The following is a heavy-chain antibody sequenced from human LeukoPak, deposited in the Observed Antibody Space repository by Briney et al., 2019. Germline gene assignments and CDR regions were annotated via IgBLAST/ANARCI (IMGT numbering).Heavy chain of an antibody. D-gene: IGHD6-13*01. V-gene: IGHV3-7*01. CDR3: ARMSSSSWYVCDS. CDR1: GFTFSDYW. Sequence: GGSLRLSCTASGFTFSDYWMTWVRQAPGKGPEWVANIKQDGSQRYYVDSVTGRFTISRDNAKNSLYLQLNSLRVEDTAVYYCARMSSSSWYVCDSWGQGTLVTVSS. J-gene: IGHJ4*02. CDR2: IKQDGSQR.